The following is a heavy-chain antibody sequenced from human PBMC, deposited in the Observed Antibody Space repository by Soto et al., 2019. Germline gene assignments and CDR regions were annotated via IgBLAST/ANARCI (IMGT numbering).Heavy chain of an antibody. J-gene: IGHJ4*02. D-gene: IGHD3-9*01. V-gene: IGHV5-51*01. CDR2: IYPGNSDT. CDR3: ARHVYYDVLKKNY. Sequence: GESLKISCEGSPYSFNDCWIAWVRQMPGKGLEWMGIIYPGNSDTRYSPSFQGQVTISADTSISTAYLEWSSLKASDTAIYYWARHVYYDVLKKNYWGQGTLVTVSS. CDR1: PYSFNDCW.